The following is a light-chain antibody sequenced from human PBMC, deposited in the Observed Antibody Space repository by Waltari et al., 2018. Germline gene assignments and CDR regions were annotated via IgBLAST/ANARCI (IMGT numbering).Light chain of an antibody. J-gene: IGKJ5*01. CDR2: DAS. Sequence: EIVLTQSPATLSLSPGERATLSCRASQGVSSYLAWYQQKPGQAPRLLIYDASHRATGIPARFSGSGSGTDFTLTISSLEPEDFAVYYCQQRSNWPPATFGQGTRLEIK. CDR3: QQRSNWPPAT. V-gene: IGKV3-11*01. CDR1: QGVSSY.